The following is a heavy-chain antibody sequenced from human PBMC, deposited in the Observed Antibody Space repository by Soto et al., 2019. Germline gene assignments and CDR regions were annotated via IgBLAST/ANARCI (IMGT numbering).Heavy chain of an antibody. CDR2: IIPILGIA. D-gene: IGHD6-19*01. J-gene: IGHJ4*02. V-gene: IGHV1-69*08. Sequence: QVQLVQSGAEVKKPGSSVKVSCKASGGTFSSYTISWVRQAPGQGLEWMGRIIPILGIANYAQKFQGRVTITADKSTSTAYMELSSLRSEDTAVYYCARDRCSSSGWYVSYYYFDYWGQGTLVTVSS. CDR1: GGTFSSYT. CDR3: ARDRCSSSGWYVSYYYFDY.